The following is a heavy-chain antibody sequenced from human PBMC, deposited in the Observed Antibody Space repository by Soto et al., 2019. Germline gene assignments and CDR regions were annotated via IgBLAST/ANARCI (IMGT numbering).Heavy chain of an antibody. CDR2: IYYSGST. CDR3: ARRYGPGFDY. Sequence: PSETRSLTCTVSGGSISSYYWSWIRQPPGKGLEWIGYIYYSGSTNYNPSLKSRVTISVDTSKNQFSLKLSSVTAADTAVYYCARRYGPGFDYWGQGTLVTVSS. J-gene: IGHJ4*02. V-gene: IGHV4-59*08. D-gene: IGHD4-17*01. CDR1: GGSISSYY.